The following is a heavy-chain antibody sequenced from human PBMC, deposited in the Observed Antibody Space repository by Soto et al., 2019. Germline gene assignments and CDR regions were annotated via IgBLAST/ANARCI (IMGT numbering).Heavy chain of an antibody. CDR3: ASRRRDVTAFWSGYYYHFVY. Sequence: PSETLSLTCTVSGGSISSSSYYWGWIRQPPGKGLEWIGSIYYSGSTYYNPSLKSRVTISVDTSKNQFSLKLSSVTAADTAVYYCASRRRDVTAFWSGYYYHFVYWRQGTLLTVSS. V-gene: IGHV4-39*01. CDR1: GGSISSSSYY. J-gene: IGHJ4*02. D-gene: IGHD3-3*01. CDR2: IYYSGST.